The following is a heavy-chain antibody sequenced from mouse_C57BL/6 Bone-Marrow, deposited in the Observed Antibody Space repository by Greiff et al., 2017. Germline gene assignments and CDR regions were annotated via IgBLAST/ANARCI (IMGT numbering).Heavy chain of an antibody. CDR1: GYTFTSYW. J-gene: IGHJ4*01. D-gene: IGHD2-3*01. CDR3: ERWRWLLRGDYAMDY. Sequence: QVQLQQPGAELVRPGTSVKLSCKASGYTFTSYWMHWVKQRPGQGLEWIGVIDPSDSYTNYNQKFKGKATLTVDTSSSTAYMQLSSLTSEDSAVYYCERWRWLLRGDYAMDYWGQGTSVTVSS. V-gene: IGHV1-59*01. CDR2: IDPSDSYT.